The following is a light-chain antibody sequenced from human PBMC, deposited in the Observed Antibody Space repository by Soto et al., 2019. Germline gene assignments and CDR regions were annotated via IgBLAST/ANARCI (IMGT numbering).Light chain of an antibody. CDR1: QHVTTTY. CDR3: QQYDISFT. V-gene: IGKV3-20*01. J-gene: IGKJ4*01. CDR2: GAS. Sequence: IVLTQSPATLSLSPGERATLSCTASQHVTTTYIAWYQQKFGQAPRLLIYGASTRATGTPDRFTGGGFGTDFTLTISRVEHEDFAVYDGQQYDISFTFGGGTKVEMK.